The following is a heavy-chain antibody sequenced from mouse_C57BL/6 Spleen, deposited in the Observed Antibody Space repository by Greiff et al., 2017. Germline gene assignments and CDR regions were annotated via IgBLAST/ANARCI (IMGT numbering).Heavy chain of an antibody. Sequence: QVQLQQPGAELVRPGSSVKLSCKASGYTFTSYWMDWVKQRPGQGLEWIGNIYPSDSETHYNQKFKDKATLTVDKSSSTAYMQLSSLTSEDSAVYYWEREDYYGSSRYYAMDYWGQGTSVTVSS. J-gene: IGHJ4*01. CDR2: IYPSDSET. CDR1: GYTFTSYW. V-gene: IGHV1-61*01. CDR3: EREDYYGSSRYYAMDY. D-gene: IGHD1-1*01.